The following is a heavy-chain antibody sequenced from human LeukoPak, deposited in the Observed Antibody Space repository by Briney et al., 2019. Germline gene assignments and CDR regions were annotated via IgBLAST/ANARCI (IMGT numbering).Heavy chain of an antibody. Sequence: SETLSLTCTVSGGSIISSDYYWGWIRQPPGKGLEWIGSIYYSGSTYYNPSLKSRVTISVDTSKNQFSLKLSSVTAADTAVYYCARGGDYYGSGSYGWFDPWGQGTLVTVSS. CDR3: ARGGDYYGSGSYGWFDP. V-gene: IGHV4-39*07. J-gene: IGHJ5*02. CDR2: IYYSGST. D-gene: IGHD3-10*01. CDR1: GGSIISSDYY.